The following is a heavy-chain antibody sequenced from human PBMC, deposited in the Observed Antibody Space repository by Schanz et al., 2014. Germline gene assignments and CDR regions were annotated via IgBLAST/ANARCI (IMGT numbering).Heavy chain of an antibody. CDR3: AKDRRDNYGSGTFYFEH. Sequence: EVQLVESGGGLVQPGGSLRLSCAASGFTFSSYSMNWVRQAPGKGLEWVSYISSSSSNTHYADSVKGRFTISRDTSKNTLYLQMSSLRAEDTALYFCAKDRRDNYGSGTFYFEHWGQGTLVTVSS. V-gene: IGHV3-48*01. CDR2: ISSSSSNT. D-gene: IGHD3-10*01. CDR1: GFTFSSYS. J-gene: IGHJ4*02.